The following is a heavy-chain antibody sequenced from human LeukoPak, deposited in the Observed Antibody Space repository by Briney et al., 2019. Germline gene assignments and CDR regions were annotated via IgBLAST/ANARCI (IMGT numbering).Heavy chain of an antibody. CDR1: RYTFTSYG. Sequence: VASVKVSCKASRYTFTSYGISWVRQAPGQGLEWMGWISAYNGNTNYVQKLQGRVTMTTDTSTSTAYMELRSLGSDDTAVYYCASTRIYCSGITCYTLFYWGQGTLVTVSS. J-gene: IGHJ4*02. D-gene: IGHD2-2*02. V-gene: IGHV1-18*01. CDR3: ASTRIYCSGITCYTLFY. CDR2: ISAYNGNT.